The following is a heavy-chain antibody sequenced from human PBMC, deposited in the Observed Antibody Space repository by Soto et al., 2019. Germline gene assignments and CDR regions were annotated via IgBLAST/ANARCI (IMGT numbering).Heavy chain of an antibody. D-gene: IGHD2-15*01. CDR1: GYTFTSYG. CDR2: ISAYNGNT. J-gene: IGHJ6*01. V-gene: IGHV1-18*04. CDR3: ARDRECSGGSFYWWDYYYYCMDV. Sequence: QVQLVQSGAEVKKPGASVKVSCKASGYTFTSYGISWVRQAPGQGLEWMGWISAYNGNTNYAQKLQGRVTMTTDTSTSTAYMELRSRGSDDAAVYYCARDRECSGGSFYWWDYYYYCMDVWGEGTTVTVSS.